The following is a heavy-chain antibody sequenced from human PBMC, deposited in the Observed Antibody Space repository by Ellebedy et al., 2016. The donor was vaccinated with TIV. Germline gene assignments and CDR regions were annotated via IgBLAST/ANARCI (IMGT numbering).Heavy chain of an antibody. CDR3: ARHKHLYESTGYFHY. CDR2: IHPTSGGT. V-gene: IGHV1-2*02. CDR1: GYTFTDYY. Sequence: AASVKVSCKASGYTFTDYYIHWVPQAPGQGLEWMGWIHPTSGGTDFAQKFQRRVTMTRYSSIKTVYMEMSWLRSDDTAVYFCARHKHLYESTGYFHYWGQGTLVTVSS. D-gene: IGHD3-22*01. J-gene: IGHJ4*02.